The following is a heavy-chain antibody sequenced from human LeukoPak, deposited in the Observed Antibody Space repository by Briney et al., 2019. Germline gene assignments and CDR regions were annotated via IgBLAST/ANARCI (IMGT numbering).Heavy chain of an antibody. Sequence: ASVKVSCKASGYAFTNYDINWVRQATGQGLEWMGWMNPSSGNTGYAQKFQGRVTITRNTSITAAYMELSSLRSEDTAVYFCARALSGSYHFYYFDYWGQGTLVTVSS. CDR1: GYAFTNYD. J-gene: IGHJ4*02. CDR2: MNPSSGNT. CDR3: ARALSGSYHFYYFDY. V-gene: IGHV1-8*03. D-gene: IGHD1-26*01.